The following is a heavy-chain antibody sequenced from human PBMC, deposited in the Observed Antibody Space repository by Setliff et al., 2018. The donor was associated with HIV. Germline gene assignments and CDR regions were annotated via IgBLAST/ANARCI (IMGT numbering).Heavy chain of an antibody. J-gene: IGHJ3*02. CDR1: GFTFSNAW. V-gene: IGHV3-15*01. D-gene: IGHD2-15*01. Sequence: GGSLRLSCAGSGFTFSNAWMSWIRQAPGKGLEWVARLKSNAEGGIADYAAPVRRRFTISRDDSKNTLYLLMNSLKVEDTAVYYCTTLLSGVGTDVFDIWGQGTMVTVS. CDR3: TTLLSGVGTDVFDI. CDR2: LKSNAEGGIA.